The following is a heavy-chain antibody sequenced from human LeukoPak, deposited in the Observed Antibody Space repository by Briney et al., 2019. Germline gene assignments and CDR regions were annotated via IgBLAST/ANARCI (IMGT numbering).Heavy chain of an antibody. CDR3: AKDSPIVVVIKDDAFDI. Sequence: GGSLRLSCAASGFTFSSYDMTWVRQAPGRGLEWVSSIRPSGDNTYYGDSVKGRFTISRDNSKNTLYLQMNSLRAEDTAVYYCAKDSPIVVVIKDDAFDIWGQGTMVTVSS. D-gene: IGHD3-22*01. CDR1: GFTFSSYD. V-gene: IGHV3-23*01. CDR2: IRPSGDNT. J-gene: IGHJ3*02.